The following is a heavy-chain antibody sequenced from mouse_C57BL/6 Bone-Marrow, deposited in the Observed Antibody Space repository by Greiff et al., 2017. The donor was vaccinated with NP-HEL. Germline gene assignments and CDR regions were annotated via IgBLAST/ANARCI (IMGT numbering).Heavy chain of an antibody. J-gene: IGHJ3*01. CDR3: TRYSDGGDYGWFAY. CDR2: IDPETGGT. Sequence: QVQLQQSGAELVRPGASVTLSCKASGYTFTDYEMHWVKQTPVHGLEWIGAIDPETGGTAYNQKFTGKAILTADKSSSTAYMERRSLTAEDSGVYYCTRYSDGGDYGWFAYWGQGTLVTVSA. V-gene: IGHV1-15*01. D-gene: IGHD2-13*01. CDR1: GYTFTDYE.